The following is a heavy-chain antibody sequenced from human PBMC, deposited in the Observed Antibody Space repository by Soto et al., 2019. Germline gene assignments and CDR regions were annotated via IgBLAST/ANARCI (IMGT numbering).Heavy chain of an antibody. J-gene: IGHJ6*02. Sequence: XGTLSLTCTVSGGSISSSSYYWGWIRQPPGKGLEWIGSIYYSGSTYYNPSLKSRVTISVDTSKNQFSLKLSSVTAADTAVYYCARDGTETPEAGTYYYYYGMDVWGQGTTVTVSS. V-gene: IGHV4-39*02. CDR1: GGSISSSSYY. CDR3: ARDGTETPEAGTYYYYYGMDV. D-gene: IGHD6-13*01. CDR2: IYYSGST.